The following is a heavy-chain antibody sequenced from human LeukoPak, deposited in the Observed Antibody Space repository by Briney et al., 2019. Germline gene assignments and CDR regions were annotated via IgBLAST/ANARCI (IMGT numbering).Heavy chain of an antibody. CDR2: ISSSSSTI. CDR1: GFTFSSYS. J-gene: IGHJ4*02. CDR3: ARATMMAY. Sequence: SGGSLRLSCAASGFTFSSYSMNRVRQAPGKGLEWVSYISSSSSTIYYADSVKGRFTISRDNAKNSLYLQMNSLRAEDTAVYYCARATMMAYWGQGTLVTVSS. D-gene: IGHD3-22*01. V-gene: IGHV3-48*01.